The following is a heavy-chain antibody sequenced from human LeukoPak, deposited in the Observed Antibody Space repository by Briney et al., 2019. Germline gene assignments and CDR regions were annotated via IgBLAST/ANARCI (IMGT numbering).Heavy chain of an antibody. D-gene: IGHD5-18*01. CDR3: ARGVRNNTAMATGEIDY. V-gene: IGHV4-61*01. Sequence: KPSETLSLTCTVSGGSVSSGSYYWSWIRQPPGKGLERIGYIYYSGSTNYNPSLKSRVTISVDTSKNQFSLKLSSVTAADTAVYYCARGVRNNTAMATGEIDYWGQGTLVTVSS. CDR2: IYYSGST. J-gene: IGHJ4*02. CDR1: GGSVSSGSYY.